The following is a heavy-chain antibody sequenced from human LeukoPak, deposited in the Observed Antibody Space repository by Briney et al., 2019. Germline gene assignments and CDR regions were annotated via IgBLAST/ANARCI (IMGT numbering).Heavy chain of an antibody. CDR3: ARGREYYYDSSGYD. D-gene: IGHD3-22*01. J-gene: IGHJ4*02. CDR2: IHYSGST. Sequence: SETLSLTCTVSGGXISSYYCSWIRQPPGQGLEWIGYIHYSGSTNYAPSLKSRVTISVDTSKNQFSLKLSSVTAADTAVYYCARGREYYYDSSGYDWGQGTLVTVSS. V-gene: IGHV4-59*01. CDR1: GGXISSYY.